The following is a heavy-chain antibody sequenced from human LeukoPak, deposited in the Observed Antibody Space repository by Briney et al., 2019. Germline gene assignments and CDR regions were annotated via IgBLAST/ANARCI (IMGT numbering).Heavy chain of an antibody. V-gene: IGHV1-2*02. D-gene: IGHD2-2*01. J-gene: IGHJ4*02. Sequence: SVKVSCKASGYTFTDYYMHWVRQAPGQGFEWMGWINPNDGDTNYAQKFQGRVTMTRDTSISTAHMEVSRLRSDDTAVYYCARANFLYCSSTTCLFDYWGQGTLVTVSS. CDR1: GYTFTDYY. CDR2: INPNDGDT. CDR3: ARANFLYCSSTTCLFDY.